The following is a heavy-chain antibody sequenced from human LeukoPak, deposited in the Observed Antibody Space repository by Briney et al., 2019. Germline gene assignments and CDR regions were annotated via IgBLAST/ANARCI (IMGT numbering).Heavy chain of an antibody. V-gene: IGHV3-11*03. Sequence: GGSLRLSCAASGFXFSDHYMSWIRQAPGQGLEWVSYISDSSRYTHFAHSVKGRFTISRDNAKNSLYLQMNSLRAEDTAVYYCAKSYYGSQGNFDYWGQGTLDTVSS. CDR2: ISDSSRYT. D-gene: IGHD3-10*01. CDR1: GFXFSDHY. CDR3: AKSYYGSQGNFDY. J-gene: IGHJ4*02.